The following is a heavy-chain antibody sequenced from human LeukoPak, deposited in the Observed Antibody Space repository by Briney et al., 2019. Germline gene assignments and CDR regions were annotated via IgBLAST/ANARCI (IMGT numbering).Heavy chain of an antibody. Sequence: ASVKVSCKVSGYILTKLSMHWVRQAPGKGLEWMGGFDPEDGETIYAQKFQGRVTVTEDTSTDTTYMELSSLRSEDAAVYYCAIRYYDILTGLSNYGLDVWGQGTTVTVSS. V-gene: IGHV1-24*01. J-gene: IGHJ6*02. CDR3: AIRYYDILTGLSNYGLDV. D-gene: IGHD3-9*01. CDR2: FDPEDGET. CDR1: GYILTKLS.